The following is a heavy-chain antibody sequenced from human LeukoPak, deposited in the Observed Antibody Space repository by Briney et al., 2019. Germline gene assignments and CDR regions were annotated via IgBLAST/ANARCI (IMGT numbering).Heavy chain of an antibody. D-gene: IGHD3-22*01. Sequence: PGGSLRLSCPASGFTFSSYSMNWVRQAPGEGLEWVSSISSSSSYIYYTDSVKGRFTISRDNAKNSMYLQMNSLRAEDTAVYYCARDLYYYDSSGSDDYWGQGTLVTVSS. V-gene: IGHV3-21*01. CDR3: ARDLYYYDSSGSDDY. CDR1: GFTFSSYS. J-gene: IGHJ4*02. CDR2: ISSSSSYI.